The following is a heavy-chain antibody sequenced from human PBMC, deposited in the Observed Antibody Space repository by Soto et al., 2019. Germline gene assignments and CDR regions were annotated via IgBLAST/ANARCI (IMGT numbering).Heavy chain of an antibody. V-gene: IGHV3-30*03. J-gene: IGHJ6*02. Sequence: GGSLRLSCVGSGFSFGRYGIHWVRQAPGKGLERVAWVSYDGRNRNYADSLKARLTISRDNSKDTAFLQMNSLGPDDTSVYCCAREYLDDGPDVWGPGTSVTVSS. CDR3: AREYLDDGPDV. CDR2: VSYDGRNR. CDR1: GFSFGRYG.